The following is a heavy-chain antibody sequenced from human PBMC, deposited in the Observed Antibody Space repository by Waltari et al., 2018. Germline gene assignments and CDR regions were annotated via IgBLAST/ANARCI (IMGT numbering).Heavy chain of an antibody. Sequence: EVQLVESGGGLIQPGGSLRLSCAALGVTVRTVYMGWVRQAPGKGLEWVSVIYSGGSTIYADSVKGRFTISRDNSKNTLYLQMNSLRAEDTAVYYCARHAGYSNYLVYWGQGTLVTGSS. J-gene: IGHJ4*02. CDR2: IYSGGST. V-gene: IGHV3-53*01. CDR1: GVTVRTVY. D-gene: IGHD4-4*01. CDR3: ARHAGYSNYLVY.